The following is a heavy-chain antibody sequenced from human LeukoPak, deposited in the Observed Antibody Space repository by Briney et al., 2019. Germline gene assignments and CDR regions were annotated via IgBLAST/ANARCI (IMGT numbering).Heavy chain of an antibody. V-gene: IGHV1-2*02. CDR1: GYTFTGYY. Sequence: GASVKVSCKASGYTFTGYYMHWVRRAPGQGLEWMGWINLNSGGTNYAQKFQGRVTMTRDTSISTAYMELSRLRSDDTAVYYCALMQDIVVVVAATYLDYWGQGTLVTVSS. CDR2: INLNSGGT. CDR3: ALMQDIVVVVAATYLDY. J-gene: IGHJ4*02. D-gene: IGHD2-15*01.